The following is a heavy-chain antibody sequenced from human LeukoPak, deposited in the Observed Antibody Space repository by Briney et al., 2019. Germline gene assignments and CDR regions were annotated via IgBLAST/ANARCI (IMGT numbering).Heavy chain of an antibody. Sequence: SETLSLTCAVYGGSFSGYHWSWIRQPPGKGLEWIGEINHSGSTNYNPSLKSRVTISVDTSKNQFSLKLSFVTAADTAVYYCARGGGSYCPYWGQGTLVTVSS. CDR3: ARGGGSYCPY. V-gene: IGHV4-34*01. CDR2: INHSGST. CDR1: GGSFSGYH. D-gene: IGHD1-26*01. J-gene: IGHJ4*02.